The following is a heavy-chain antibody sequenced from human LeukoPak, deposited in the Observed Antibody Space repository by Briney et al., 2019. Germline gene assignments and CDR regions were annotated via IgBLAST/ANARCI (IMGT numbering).Heavy chain of an antibody. CDR1: GFTFSNYE. CDR2: ISSSGRTM. CDR3: ARDRKAAVTYPDY. J-gene: IGHJ4*02. Sequence: GGSLRLSCGASGFTFSNYEMNWVRQAPGKGLEWLSYISSSGRTMYYADSVKGRFTISRDNAKNSLYLQMNSLRAEDTAVYYCARDRKAAVTYPDYWVQGTLVTVSS. D-gene: IGHD4-17*01. V-gene: IGHV3-48*03.